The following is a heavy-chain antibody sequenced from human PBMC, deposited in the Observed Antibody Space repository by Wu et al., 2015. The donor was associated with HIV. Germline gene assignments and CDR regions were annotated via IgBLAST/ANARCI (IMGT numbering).Heavy chain of an antibody. V-gene: IGHV4-38-2*01. D-gene: IGHD3-22*01. CDR2: VYHSGSD. CDR3: ASLLQYTSGRPFDN. Sequence: QVQLKGSGPGLVKPSETLSVTCGVSGYSIRSGYFWGWVRQPPGKGLEWIGNVYHSGSDRYNPFLKSRVTISIDTSKNQLSLKMTSVTAADTAVYYCASLLQYTSGRPFDNWGQGTLVTVSS. CDR1: GYSIRSGYF. J-gene: IGHJ4*02.